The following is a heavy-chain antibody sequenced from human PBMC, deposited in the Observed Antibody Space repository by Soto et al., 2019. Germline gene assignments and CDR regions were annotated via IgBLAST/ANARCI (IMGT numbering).Heavy chain of an antibody. V-gene: IGHV3-23*04. J-gene: IGHJ4*02. CDR1: GFTFSNYD. CDR3: AKSTRVRLTTCFDY. Sequence: EVQLVESGGGLVQPGGSLTLSCAASGFTFSNYDMSWVRQATGKGLEWVSSIRGSGGSTYYADYVKGRFTISRDNSTNTLYLPMTSRRSEDTALFYRAKSTRVRLTTCFDYWGQGTLVAVSS. D-gene: IGHD4-4*01. CDR2: IRGSGGST.